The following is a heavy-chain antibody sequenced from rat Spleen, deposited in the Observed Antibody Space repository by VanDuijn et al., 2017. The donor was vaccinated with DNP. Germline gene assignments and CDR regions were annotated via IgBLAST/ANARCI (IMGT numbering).Heavy chain of an antibody. CDR1: GFTFSDYY. D-gene: IGHD4-3*01. J-gene: IGHJ2*01. CDR2: IGSDGYAP. CDR3: IRWNSGHFDY. V-gene: IGHV5-22*01. Sequence: EAQLVESGGGLVQPGGSLKLSCAASGFTFSDYYMAWVRQAPTKGLEWVAYIGSDGYAPYYGDSVKGRFTITRDNAKSTLYLQMNSLRSEDMATYYCIRWNSGHFDYWGKGVMVTVSS.